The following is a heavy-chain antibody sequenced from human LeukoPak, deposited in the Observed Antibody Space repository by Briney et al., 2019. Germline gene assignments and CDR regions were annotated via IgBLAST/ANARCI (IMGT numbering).Heavy chain of an antibody. CDR1: GGSISSGGYY. D-gene: IGHD1/OR15-1a*01. V-gene: IGHV4-31*09. CDR3: SFRTYYYYGMDV. CDR2: IYYSGST. Sequence: SETLSLTCTVSGGSISSGGYYWSWIRQHPGTGLEWIGYIYYSGSTNYNPSLKSRVAISVDTSKNQFSLKVSSVTAADTALYYCSFRTYYYYGMDVWGQGTTVTVSS. J-gene: IGHJ6*02.